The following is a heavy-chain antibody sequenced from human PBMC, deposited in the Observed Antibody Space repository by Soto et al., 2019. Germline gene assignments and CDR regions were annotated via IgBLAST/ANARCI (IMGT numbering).Heavy chain of an antibody. CDR2: IKSKTNGGTT. CDR1: GFTFSNAW. CDR3: TTDDPINKS. J-gene: IGHJ5*02. Sequence: EVQLVESGGGLVKSGESLRLSCAASGFTFSNAWMSWVRQAPGKGLEWVGRIKSKTNGGTTDYAAPVKGRFTISRDDSKSTLYLQMNSLKSEDTAVYYCTTDDPINKSWGQGTLVTVSS. V-gene: IGHV3-15*01.